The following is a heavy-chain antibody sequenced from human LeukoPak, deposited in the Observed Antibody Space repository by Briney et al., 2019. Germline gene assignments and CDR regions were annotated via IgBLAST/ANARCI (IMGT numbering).Heavy chain of an antibody. CDR2: ISSSGSTI. CDR1: VFTFTNYE. J-gene: IGHJ4*02. CDR3: ARDLLIAVRLHYFDY. D-gene: IGHD6-6*01. V-gene: IGHV3-48*03. Sequence: GGSLRLSCAASVFTFTNYEMNWVRQAPGKGLEWVSYISSSGSTIYYADSVKGRFTISRDNAKNSLYLQMNSLKAEDTAVYYCARDLLIAVRLHYFDYWGQGTLVTVSS.